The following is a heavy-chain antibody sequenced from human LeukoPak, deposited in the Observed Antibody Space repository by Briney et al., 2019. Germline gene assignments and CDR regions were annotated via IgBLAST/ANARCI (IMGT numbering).Heavy chain of an antibody. CDR1: GFTFSSYA. CDR3: AKSGTQVTRYSGYQN. V-gene: IGHV3-23*01. J-gene: IGHJ4*02. D-gene: IGHD5-12*01. Sequence: PGGSLRLSCAASGFTFSSYAMSWVRQAPGKGLEWVSAISGSGGSTYYADSVTGRFTISRDNSKNTLYLQMNSLRAEDTAVYYCAKSGTQVTRYSGYQNWGQGTLVTVSS. CDR2: ISGSGGST.